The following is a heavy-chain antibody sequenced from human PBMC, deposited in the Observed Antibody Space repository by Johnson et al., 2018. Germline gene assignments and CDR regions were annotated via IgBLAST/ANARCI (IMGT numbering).Heavy chain of an antibody. V-gene: IGHV4-30-4*01. CDR3: ASSPHYDFLSGYYRYDYYYYMDV. CDR2: IYYSGST. D-gene: IGHD3-3*01. J-gene: IGHJ6*03. CDR1: GGSISSGDYY. Sequence: QVQLQESGPGLVKPSQTLSLTCTVSGGSISSGDYYWSWIHQPPGKGLEWIGYIYYSGSTYYNPSLKSRVTISVDTSKNQFSLKLSSVTAADTAVYYCASSPHYDFLSGYYRYDYYYYMDVWGKGTTVTVSS.